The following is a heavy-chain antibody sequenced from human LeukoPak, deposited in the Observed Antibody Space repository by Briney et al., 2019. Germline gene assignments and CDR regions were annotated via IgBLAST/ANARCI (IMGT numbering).Heavy chain of an antibody. J-gene: IGHJ4*02. D-gene: IGHD2-2*02. CDR2: ISWNSDNI. V-gene: IGHV3-9*01. Sequence: GGSLRLSCAASGFPFEEYGMHWVRQVPGKGLDWVYAISWNSDNIDYADSVKGRFTNSRDNAKNSLYLEMSSLRNEDTAFYYCAKAGCSSTTCYTNRWGQGTLVTVSS. CDR1: GFPFEEYG. CDR3: AKAGCSSTTCYTNR.